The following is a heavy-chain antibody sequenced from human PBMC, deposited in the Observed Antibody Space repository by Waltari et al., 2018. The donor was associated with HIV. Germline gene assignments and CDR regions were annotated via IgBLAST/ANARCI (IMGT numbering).Heavy chain of an antibody. Sequence: QVQLQVSGPGLVKPSETLSLTCSVSAGAIYYWGWLRQPPGKGLEWIAYKYYSGSSNYNPSLYSRVTISEDTSKNQLSLSLTSVTAADTAVYYCATSEDGYRFDYWGQGTLVTVAS. J-gene: IGHJ4*02. V-gene: IGHV4-59*01. CDR2: KYYSGSS. CDR3: ATSEDGYRFDY. CDR1: AGAIYY. D-gene: IGHD2-21*01.